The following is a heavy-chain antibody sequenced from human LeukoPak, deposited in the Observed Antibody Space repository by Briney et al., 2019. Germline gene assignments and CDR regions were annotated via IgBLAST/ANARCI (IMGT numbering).Heavy chain of an antibody. CDR1: GFAFSSYS. CDR3: ARALGGSTGAFDI. D-gene: IGHD3-16*01. Sequence: PGGSLRLSCAASGFAFSSYSMNWVRQAPGKGLEWVSSISSSSSYIYYADSVKGRFTISRDNAKNSLYLQMNSLRAEHTAGYYCARALGGSTGAFDIWGQGTMVTVSS. V-gene: IGHV3-21*01. CDR2: ISSSSSYI. J-gene: IGHJ3*02.